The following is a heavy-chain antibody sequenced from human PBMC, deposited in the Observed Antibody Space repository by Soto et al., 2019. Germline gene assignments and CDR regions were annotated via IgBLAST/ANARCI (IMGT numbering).Heavy chain of an antibody. V-gene: IGHV2-5*02. CDR1: GFSLPTDRVG. J-gene: IGHJ4*02. CDR3: AHAYGGRSLY. Sequence: QITLKESGPTLVKPTQTLTLTCTFSGFSLPTDRVGVGWIRQPPGKALEWLAVIYWDDSKTYRPSRKSRLTITKDTSKNQLALTMTDMDPVDTATYYCAHAYGGRSLYWGQGTLVTVSS. D-gene: IGHD1-26*01. CDR2: IYWDDSK.